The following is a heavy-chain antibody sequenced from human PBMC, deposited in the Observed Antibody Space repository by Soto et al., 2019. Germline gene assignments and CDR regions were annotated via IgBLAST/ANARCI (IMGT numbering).Heavy chain of an antibody. CDR2: ISAYNGNT. D-gene: IGHD3-3*01. J-gene: IGHJ6*02. CDR3: ARGSTIFGVVIGNYYYGMDV. V-gene: IGHV1-18*04. Sequence: ASVKVSCKASGYTFTSYGISWVRQAPGQGLEWMGWISAYNGNTNYAQKLQGRVTMTTDTSTSTAYMELRSLRSDETAVYYCARGSTIFGVVIGNYYYGMDVWGQGTTVTVSS. CDR1: GYTFTSYG.